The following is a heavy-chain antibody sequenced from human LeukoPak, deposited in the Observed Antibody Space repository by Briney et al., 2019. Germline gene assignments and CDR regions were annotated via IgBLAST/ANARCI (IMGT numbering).Heavy chain of an antibody. CDR1: GGSISSYH. D-gene: IGHD3-3*01. CDR3: ARERGPSEWLRDYSYYYMDV. J-gene: IGHJ6*03. CDR2: IHNSGTT. V-gene: IGHV4-59*01. Sequence: SETLFLTCTVSGGSISSYHWTWIRQPPGKGLEWIGYIHNSGTTNYNPSLKSRLTISVDTSKKQFSLKLSSVTAADTAVYYCARERGPSEWLRDYSYYYMDVWGKGTTVTVSS.